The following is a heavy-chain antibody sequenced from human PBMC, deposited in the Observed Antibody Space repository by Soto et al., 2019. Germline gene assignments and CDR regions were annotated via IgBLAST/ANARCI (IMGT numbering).Heavy chain of an antibody. J-gene: IGHJ6*02. D-gene: IGHD6-19*01. CDR1: GFTFNSYG. V-gene: IGHV3-33*01. Sequence: QIQLVESGGGVVQPGRSLRLSCTASGFTFNSYGFNWVRQAPGKGLEWVAVIWYDGNTKYYADSVKGRFTISRDNLRSTVYLQMNSLTAEDTAVYYCARPLVAPVAGPYYYGMDVGGQGTTVTVSS. CDR3: ARPLVAPVAGPYYYGMDV. CDR2: IWYDGNTK.